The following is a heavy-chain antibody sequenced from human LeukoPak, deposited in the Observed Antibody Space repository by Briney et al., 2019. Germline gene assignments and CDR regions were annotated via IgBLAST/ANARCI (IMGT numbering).Heavy chain of an antibody. V-gene: IGHV3-15*04. D-gene: IGHD1-26*01. CDR3: TTDRVHSEKWYYFDF. CDR2: IESKNDGGTT. J-gene: IGHJ4*02. CDR1: GFTLKNAW. Sequence: GGSLRLSCTASGFTLKNAWMSWVRQVPGRGMEWVGRIESKNDGGTTDYAAPVKGRFAISRDDSKSTLYLQMNSLETEDTAVYYCTTDRVHSEKWYYFDFWGQGTPVTVSS.